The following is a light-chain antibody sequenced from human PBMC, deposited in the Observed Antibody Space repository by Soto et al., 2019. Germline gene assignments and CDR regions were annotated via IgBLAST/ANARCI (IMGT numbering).Light chain of an antibody. CDR3: QQFNVWHRT. V-gene: IGKV3-15*01. Sequence: EIVMTQSPATLSVSPGERATLSCRASQSVGSNLAWYQQKPGQAPRLLIYGASTRATDIPARFSGSGSGTEFALTINSLQSEDSAVYFCQQFNVWHRTFGQGTK. CDR1: QSVGSN. J-gene: IGKJ1*01. CDR2: GAS.